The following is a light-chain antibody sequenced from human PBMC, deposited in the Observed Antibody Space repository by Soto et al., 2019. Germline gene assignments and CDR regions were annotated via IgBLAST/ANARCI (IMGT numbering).Light chain of an antibody. CDR1: QSVSSSY. V-gene: IGKV3-20*01. J-gene: IGKJ4*01. CDR2: GAS. CDR3: QQYGSSPQLT. Sequence: EIVLTQSPGTLSLSPGERATLSCRASQSVSSSYLAWYQEKPGQAPRLLIYGASSRAIGIPDRFSGSGSGTDFTLPSSRLEPEDFAVYYCQQYGSSPQLTLGGGTKVEIK.